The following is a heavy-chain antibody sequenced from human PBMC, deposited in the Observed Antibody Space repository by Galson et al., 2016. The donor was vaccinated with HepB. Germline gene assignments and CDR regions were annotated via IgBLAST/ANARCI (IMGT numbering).Heavy chain of an antibody. V-gene: IGHV3-33*03. Sequence: SLRLSCAASGFTFSNYGMHWVRQVPGKGLEWVAVMWYDGTRQYYTDSVKGRFTISRDNAKNTLYLQMNSLRVEDTAMYYCAKAQYYYDSSGYDYWGQGALVTVSS. J-gene: IGHJ4*02. D-gene: IGHD3-22*01. CDR2: MWYDGTRQ. CDR1: GFTFSNYG. CDR3: AKAQYYYDSSGYDY.